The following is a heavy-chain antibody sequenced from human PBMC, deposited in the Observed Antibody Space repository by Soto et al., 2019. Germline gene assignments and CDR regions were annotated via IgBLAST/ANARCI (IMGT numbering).Heavy chain of an antibody. CDR1: GGSISSSNW. D-gene: IGHD5-12*01. V-gene: IGHV4-4*02. CDR2: ISHSGST. CDR3: ARQGYSGYDGAYYYYGMDV. Sequence: QVQLQESGPGLVKPSGTLSLTCAVSGGSISSSNWWNWVRQPPGKGLEWIGEISHSGSTNYNPSLKSRLTMSVDKSMNQFSLKLSSVTAADTAVYYCARQGYSGYDGAYYYYGMDVWGQGTTVTVSS. J-gene: IGHJ6*02.